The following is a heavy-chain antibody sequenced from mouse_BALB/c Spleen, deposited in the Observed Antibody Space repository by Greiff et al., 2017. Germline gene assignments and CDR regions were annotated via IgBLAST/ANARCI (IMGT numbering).Heavy chain of an antibody. Sequence: VQLQQPGAELVKPGASVKLSCKASGYTFTSYWMHWVKQRPGQGLEWIGEINPSNGRTNYNEKFKSKATLTVDKSSSTAYMQLSSLTSEDSAVYYCARNDGYYLWYFDVWGAGTTVTVSS. CDR3: ARNDGYYLWYFDV. CDR2: INPSNGRT. V-gene: IGHV1S81*02. CDR1: GYTFTSYW. J-gene: IGHJ1*01. D-gene: IGHD2-3*01.